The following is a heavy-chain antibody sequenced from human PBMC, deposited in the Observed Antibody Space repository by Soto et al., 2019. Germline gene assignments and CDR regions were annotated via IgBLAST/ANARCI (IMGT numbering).Heavy chain of an antibody. CDR2: ISGSGGST. CDR3: AIEKVGAASVHVFDI. CDR1: GFTFSSFA. V-gene: IGHV3-23*01. J-gene: IGHJ3*02. Sequence: GGSLRLSCEASGFTFSSFALSWVSRAPGKGLEWVSAISGSGGSTYYADSVKGRFTISRDNSKNTLYLQMNSLRAEDTAVYYCAIEKVGAASVHVFDIWGQGTMVTVSS. D-gene: IGHD1-26*01.